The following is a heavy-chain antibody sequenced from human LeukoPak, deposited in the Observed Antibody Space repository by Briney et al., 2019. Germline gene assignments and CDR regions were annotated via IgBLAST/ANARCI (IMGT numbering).Heavy chain of an antibody. CDR3: ARVRYDFWSGYLAHEGNWFDP. CDR1: GYTFTGYY. Sequence: PKASVKVSCKASGYTFTGYYMHWVRQAPGQGLEWMGIINPSGGSTSYAQKFQGRVTMTRDMSTSTVYMELSSLRSEDTAVYYCARVRYDFWSGYLAHEGNWFDPWGQGTLVTVSS. CDR2: INPSGGST. V-gene: IGHV1-46*01. J-gene: IGHJ5*02. D-gene: IGHD3-3*01.